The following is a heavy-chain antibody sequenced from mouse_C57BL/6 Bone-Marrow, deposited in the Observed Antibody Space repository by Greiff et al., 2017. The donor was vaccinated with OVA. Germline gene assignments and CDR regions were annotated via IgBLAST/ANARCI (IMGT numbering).Heavy chain of an antibody. V-gene: IGHV1-69*01. J-gene: IGHJ3*01. D-gene: IGHD2-3*01. CDR1: GYTFTSYW. CDR2: IDPSDSYT. Sequence: QVQLQQPGAELVMPGASVKLSCKASGYTFTSYWMHWVKQRPGQGLEWIGEIDPSDSYTNYNQKFKGKSTLTVDKSSSTAYMQLSSLTSEDSAVYYCARRRWLLPLAYWGQGTLVTVSA. CDR3: ARRRWLLPLAY.